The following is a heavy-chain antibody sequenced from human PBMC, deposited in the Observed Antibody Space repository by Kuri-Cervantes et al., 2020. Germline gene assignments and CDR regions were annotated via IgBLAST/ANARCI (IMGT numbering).Heavy chain of an antibody. CDR2: MHCGGTT. D-gene: IGHD6-13*01. V-gene: IGHV4-59*01. CDR3: VTIVASGTT. CDR1: GGSINKWF. J-gene: IGHJ4*02. Sequence: GSLRLSCTVSGGSINKWFWSWIRQPPGKALEWIGCMHCGGTTNYNPSLKSRVTISSDSSTNHFSLTLTSVTVADTAIYYCVTIVASGTTWGQGTLVTVSS.